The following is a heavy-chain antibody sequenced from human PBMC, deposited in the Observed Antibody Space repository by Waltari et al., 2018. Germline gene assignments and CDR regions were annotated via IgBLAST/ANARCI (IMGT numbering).Heavy chain of an antibody. D-gene: IGHD2-2*01. CDR1: GFILSRYD. CDR3: AKGPAARTNWFDP. CDR2: IRGSGSKI. V-gene: IGHV3-23*01. Sequence: EVQLLESGGGLVQPGGSLRFSCAASGFILSRYDMGWVRQAPGKGLEWVSGIRGSGSKIHYADSVRGRFTISRDNSKNTVYLQMNSLRAEDTAVYYCAKGPAARTNWFDPWGQGTLVTVSS. J-gene: IGHJ5*02.